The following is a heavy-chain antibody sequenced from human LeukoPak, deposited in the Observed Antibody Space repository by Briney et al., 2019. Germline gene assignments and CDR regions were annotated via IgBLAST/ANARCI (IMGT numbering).Heavy chain of an antibody. J-gene: IGHJ5*02. CDR1: GFTFSYYG. CDR3: AKDLMRDRWFGES. Sequence: SGGSLRLSCVASGFTFSYYGMHWVRQAPGKGLEWVAFIRYEGNEKYYAGSVKGRFTISRDNPKNTLYLEMNSLRVEDAAVYYCAKDLMRDRWFGESWGQGTLVTVSS. D-gene: IGHD3-10*01. CDR2: IRYEGNEK. V-gene: IGHV3-30*02.